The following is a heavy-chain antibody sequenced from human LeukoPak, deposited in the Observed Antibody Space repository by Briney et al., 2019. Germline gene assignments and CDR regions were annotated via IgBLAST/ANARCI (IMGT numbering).Heavy chain of an antibody. CDR2: IYYSGST. CDR3: AREFYDGLGTRAFDI. V-gene: IGHV4-61*01. CDR1: GGSVSSGSYY. Sequence: SETLSLTCTVSGGSVSSGSYYWSWIRQPPGKGLEWIGYIYYSGSTNYNPSLKSRVTISVDTSKNQFSLKLSSVTAADTAVYYCAREFYDGLGTRAFDIWGQGTMVTVSS. J-gene: IGHJ3*02. D-gene: IGHD5/OR15-5a*01.